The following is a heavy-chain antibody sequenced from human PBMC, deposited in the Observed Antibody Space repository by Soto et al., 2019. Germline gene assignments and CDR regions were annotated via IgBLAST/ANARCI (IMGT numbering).Heavy chain of an antibody. V-gene: IGHV4-34*01. J-gene: IGHJ3*02. Sequence: QVQLQQWGAGLSKPSETLSLTCAVYGGSFSGYYWSWIRQPPGKGLEWIGEINHSGSTNYNPSLKSRVTISVDTSKNQFSLKLSSVTAADTAVYYCARGQVAVAGNTAFDIWGQGTMVTVSS. CDR1: GGSFSGYY. D-gene: IGHD6-19*01. CDR3: ARGQVAVAGNTAFDI. CDR2: INHSGST.